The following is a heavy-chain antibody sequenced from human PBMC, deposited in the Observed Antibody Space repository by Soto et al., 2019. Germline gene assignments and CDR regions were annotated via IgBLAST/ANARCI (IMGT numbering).Heavy chain of an antibody. Sequence: SEPLFRTCTVSGGYLSPNYWAWIRQPPGKGLERVGYIYFGGTTSSHPSLKSRVTISLQTSNSQCSLRLSSVTAADTAVYNCARLGAYYTSLDPCGPGTLVTLSS. D-gene: IGHD2-21*01. V-gene: IGHV4-59*08. CDR1: GGYLSPNY. CDR2: IYFGGTT. CDR3: ARLGAYYTSLDP. J-gene: IGHJ5*02.